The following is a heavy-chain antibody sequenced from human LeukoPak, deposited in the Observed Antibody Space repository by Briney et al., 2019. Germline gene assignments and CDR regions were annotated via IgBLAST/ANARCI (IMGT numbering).Heavy chain of an antibody. CDR2: IYYSGST. CDR1: GGSISSGDYY. J-gene: IGHJ5*02. V-gene: IGHV4-30-4*01. Sequence: SETLSLTCTVSGGSISSGDYYWSWIRQPPGKGLEWIGYIYYSGSTYYNPSLKSRATISVDTSKNQFSLKLSSVTAADTAVYYCARHRYRSGSDWIDPWGQGTLVTVSS. CDR3: ARHRYRSGSDWIDP. D-gene: IGHD1-26*01.